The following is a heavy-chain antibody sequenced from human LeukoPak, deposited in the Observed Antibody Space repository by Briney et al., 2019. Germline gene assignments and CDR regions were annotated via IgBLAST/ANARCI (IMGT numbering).Heavy chain of an antibody. J-gene: IGHJ6*03. CDR3: VRKNMDV. CDR2: ISSSGVTI. Sequence: QPRGSLRLSCAVSGFTFRNYEMNWVRQAPGKGLEWVSYISSSGVTIYYADSVEGRFTVSRDNAKDSLYLQMNSLRAEDTAVYYCVRKNMDVWGNGTTVTVSS. CDR1: GFTFRNYE. V-gene: IGHV3-48*03.